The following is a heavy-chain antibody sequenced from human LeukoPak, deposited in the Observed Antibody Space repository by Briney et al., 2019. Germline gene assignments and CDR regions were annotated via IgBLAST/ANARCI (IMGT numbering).Heavy chain of an antibody. CDR2: ISYNSGYT. D-gene: IGHD6-13*01. CDR1: GFSFSNYS. J-gene: IGHJ4*02. CDR3: ASPTPGTNSDF. Sequence: GGSLRLSCAASGFSFSNYSLSWIRQAPGKGLEWISYISYNSGYTDYADSVRGRFTISRDNAKNSVYLQMNSLRAEDTAVYYCASPTPGTNSDFWGQGTLVTVSS. V-gene: IGHV3-11*03.